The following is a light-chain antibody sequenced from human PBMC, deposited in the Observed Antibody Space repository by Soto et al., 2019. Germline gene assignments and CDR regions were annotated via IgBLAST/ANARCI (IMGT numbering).Light chain of an antibody. J-gene: IGKJ5*01. CDR2: GAS. CDR1: QIINRN. CDR3: QQYHKWPIT. V-gene: IGKV3-15*01. Sequence: EVVLTQSPATQSVSPGERATLSCRASQIINRNLAWYQQKPGQAPRLLVYGASTRATGIPVRFSGGGSGTEFTLTISSLQTEDFPVYSWQQYHKWPITFGQGTRLEIK.